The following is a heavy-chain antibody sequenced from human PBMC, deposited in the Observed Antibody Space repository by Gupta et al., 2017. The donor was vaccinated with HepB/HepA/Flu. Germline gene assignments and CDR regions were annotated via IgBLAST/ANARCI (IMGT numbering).Heavy chain of an antibody. CDR2: TYYRSKLYN. J-gene: IGHJ4*02. Sequence: QLQQSGPGLVKPSETLSLTCAIAGDTVSSYSVAWSWIRQSPSRGLEWLGRTYYRSKLYNDYGISVKTRGTITPDTSKNPFSLHLTSVSPEDTAVYYCARVLGTGAGIDGWGQGIQVTVSS. D-gene: IGHD2-8*02. CDR3: ARVLGTGAGIDG. CDR1: GDTVSSYSVA. V-gene: IGHV6-1*01.